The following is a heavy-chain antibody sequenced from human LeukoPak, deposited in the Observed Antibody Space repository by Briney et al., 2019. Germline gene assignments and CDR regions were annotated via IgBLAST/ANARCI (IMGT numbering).Heavy chain of an antibody. D-gene: IGHD4-17*01. CDR1: GGSISSSNW. Sequence: SETLSLTCAVSGGSISSSNWWSWVRQPPGKGLEWIGEIYHSGSTNYNPSLKSRVTISVDKSRNQFSLRLSSVTAADTAVYYCTRDTGTTGEVKFDPWGQGTLVTVSS. V-gene: IGHV4-4*02. J-gene: IGHJ5*02. CDR3: TRDTGTTGEVKFDP. CDR2: IYHSGST.